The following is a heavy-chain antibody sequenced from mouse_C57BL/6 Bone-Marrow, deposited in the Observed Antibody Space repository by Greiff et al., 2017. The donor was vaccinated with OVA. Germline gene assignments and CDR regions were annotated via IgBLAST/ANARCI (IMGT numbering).Heavy chain of an antibody. D-gene: IGHD1-1*01. V-gene: IGHV1-19*01. Sequence: VQLQQSGPVLVKPGASVKMSCKASGYTFTDSYMNWVKQSHGKSLEWIGVINPYNGGTSYTPKFKGKATLTVDKSSSTAYMELNSLTSEDSAVYYCAGIYYYGSSNYWGQGTTLTVSS. J-gene: IGHJ2*01. CDR3: AGIYYYGSSNY. CDR1: GYTFTDSY. CDR2: INPYNGGT.